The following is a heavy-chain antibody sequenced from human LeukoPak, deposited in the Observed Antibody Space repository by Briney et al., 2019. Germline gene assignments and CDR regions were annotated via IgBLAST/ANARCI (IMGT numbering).Heavy chain of an antibody. CDR2: IKQDGSEK. V-gene: IGHV3-7*01. Sequence: GGSLRLSCAASGFTFSSYWMSWVRQAPGKGLEWVANIKQDGSEKYYVDSVKGRFTISRDNAKNSLYLQMNSLRAEDTAVYYCARDLRKGWGYDFWSGYPSLDYWGQGTLVTVSS. CDR1: GFTFSSYW. CDR3: ARDLRKGWGYDFWSGYPSLDY. J-gene: IGHJ4*02. D-gene: IGHD3-3*01.